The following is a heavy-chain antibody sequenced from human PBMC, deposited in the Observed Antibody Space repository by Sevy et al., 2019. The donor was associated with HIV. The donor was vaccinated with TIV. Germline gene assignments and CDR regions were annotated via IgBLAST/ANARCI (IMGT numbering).Heavy chain of an antibody. D-gene: IGHD2-2*02. V-gene: IGHV3-9*01. CDR1: GFTFDDYA. Sequence: GGSLRLSCAASGFTFDDYAMHWVRQAPGKGLEWVSGISWNSCSIGYADSVKGRFTISRDNAKNSLYLQMNSLRAEDTALYYCAKGRDIVVVPAAIREDYYYYGMDVWGQGTTVTVSS. CDR3: AKGRDIVVVPAAIREDYYYYGMDV. CDR2: ISWNSCSI. J-gene: IGHJ6*02.